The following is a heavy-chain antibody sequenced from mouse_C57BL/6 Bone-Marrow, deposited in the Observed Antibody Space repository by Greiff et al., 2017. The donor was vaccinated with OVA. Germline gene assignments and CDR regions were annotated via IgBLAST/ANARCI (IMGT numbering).Heavy chain of an antibody. Sequence: EVKLVESGGGLVKPGGSLKLSCAASGFTFSSYAMSWVRQTPEKRLEWVATISDGGSYTYYPDNVKGRFTISRDNAKNNLYLQMSHLKSEDTAMYYCAKDYCSKEHAMDDWGKGTSVTVSS. CDR3: AKDYCSKEHAMDD. V-gene: IGHV5-4*01. D-gene: IGHD2-5*01. J-gene: IGHJ4*01. CDR2: ISDGGSYT. CDR1: GFTFSSYA.